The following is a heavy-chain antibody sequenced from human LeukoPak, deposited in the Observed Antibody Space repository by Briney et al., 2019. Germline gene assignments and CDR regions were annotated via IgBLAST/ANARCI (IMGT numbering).Heavy chain of an antibody. Sequence: EASVKVSRKVSGYTLTELSMHWVRQAPGKGLEWMGGFDPEDGETIYAQKLQGRVTMTEDTSTDTAYMELSRLRSEDTAVYYCATVPERGSSWPNSDYWGQGTLVTVSS. CDR3: ATVPERGSSWPNSDY. V-gene: IGHV1-24*01. CDR2: FDPEDGET. J-gene: IGHJ4*02. CDR1: GYTLTELS. D-gene: IGHD6-13*01.